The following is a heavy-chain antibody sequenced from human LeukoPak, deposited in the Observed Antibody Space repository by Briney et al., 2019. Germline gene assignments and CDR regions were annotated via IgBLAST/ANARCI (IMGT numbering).Heavy chain of an antibody. CDR3: ATDFWSGTNIIDY. CDR2: MYHTGST. J-gene: IGHJ4*02. Sequence: KPSETLSLTCSVSGYSMSSGYYWGWIRQPPERGVEWIGSMYHTGSTDYNPSLKSRVTISVDTSKNQFSLKLSSVTAADTAVYYCATDFWSGTNIIDYWGQGTLVTVSS. CDR1: GYSMSSGYY. V-gene: IGHV4-38-2*02. D-gene: IGHD3-3*01.